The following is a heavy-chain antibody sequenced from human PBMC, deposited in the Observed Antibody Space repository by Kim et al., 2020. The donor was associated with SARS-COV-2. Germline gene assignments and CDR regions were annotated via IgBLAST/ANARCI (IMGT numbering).Heavy chain of an antibody. CDR3: AKTLYSSSWTPFGY. J-gene: IGHJ4*02. CDR1: GFTFSSYA. Sequence: RGSLRLSCAASGFTFSSYAMHWVRQAPGKGLEWVAVISYDGSNKYYADSVKGRFTISRDNSKNTLYLQMNSLRAEDTAVYYCAKTLYSSSWTPFGYWGQGTLVTVSS. D-gene: IGHD6-13*01. CDR2: ISYDGSNK. V-gene: IGHV3-30*04.